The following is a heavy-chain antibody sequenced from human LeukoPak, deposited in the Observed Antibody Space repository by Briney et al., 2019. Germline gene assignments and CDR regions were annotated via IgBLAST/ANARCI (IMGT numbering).Heavy chain of an antibody. Sequence: ASVKVSCKASGYTFTGYYMHWVRQAPGQGLEWMGWINPNSGGTNYAQKFQGRVTMTRDTSISTAYMELSSLRSEDTAVYYCAREGSYYDSSGYYFDYWGQGTLVTVSS. V-gene: IGHV1-2*02. J-gene: IGHJ4*02. D-gene: IGHD3-22*01. CDR2: INPNSGGT. CDR3: AREGSYYDSSGYYFDY. CDR1: GYTFTGYY.